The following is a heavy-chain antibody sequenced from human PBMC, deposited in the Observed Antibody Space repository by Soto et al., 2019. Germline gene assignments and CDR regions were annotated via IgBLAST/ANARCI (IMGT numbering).Heavy chain of an antibody. CDR2: ISAYNGNT. D-gene: IGHD1-1*01. CDR3: ARGWATGTTTNYWYFDL. J-gene: IGHJ2*01. V-gene: IGHV1-18*01. CDR1: GYTFTSYG. Sequence: QVQLVQSGAEVKKPGASVKVSCKASGYTFTSYGISWVRQAPGQGLEWMGWISAYNGNTNYAQMLQGRVTMTTDTSTSTAYMELRSLSSDDTAVYYCARGWATGTTTNYWYFDLWGRGTLVTVSS.